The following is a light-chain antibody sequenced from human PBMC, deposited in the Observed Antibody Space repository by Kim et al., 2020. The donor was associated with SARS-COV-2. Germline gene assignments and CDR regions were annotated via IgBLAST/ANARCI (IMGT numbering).Light chain of an antibody. CDR1: HSNRMW. Sequence: STLSAAVGDRVIITCRASHSNRMWLYWYQQKPGKAPKLLISKTSSLQSGVPSRFSGSGSGTEFTLTISSLHPDDFGTYYCQQYDNYFGQGTKLEI. CDR2: KTS. V-gene: IGKV1-5*03. CDR3: QQYDNY. J-gene: IGKJ2*01.